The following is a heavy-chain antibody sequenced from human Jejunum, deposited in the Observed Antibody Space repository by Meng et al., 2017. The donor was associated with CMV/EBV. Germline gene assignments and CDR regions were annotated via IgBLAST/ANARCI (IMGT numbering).Heavy chain of an antibody. CDR2: IRGSDGVT. J-gene: IGHJ5*02. CDR3: AKALGSGSLSNWFDP. D-gene: IGHD3-10*01. V-gene: IGHV3-23*01. CDR1: GFAFSVYV. Sequence: SGFAFSVYVRTWVRQAPGKGLEWLSSIRGSDGVTYYADSVRGRFTISRDNSKNTLYLQMNNLRDEDTALYYCAKALGSGSLSNWFDPWGQGTLVTVSS.